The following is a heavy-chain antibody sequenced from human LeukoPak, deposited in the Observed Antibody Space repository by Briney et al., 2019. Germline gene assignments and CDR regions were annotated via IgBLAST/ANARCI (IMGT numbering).Heavy chain of an antibody. V-gene: IGHV4-61*02. J-gene: IGHJ4*02. CDR1: GGSISSGSYY. CDR3: ARDRGRYNWNYFDY. D-gene: IGHD1-20*01. Sequence: SEILSLTCTVSGGSISSGSYYWSWIRQPAGKGLEWIGRIYTSGSTNYNPSLKSRVTISVDTSKNQFSLKLSSVTAADTAVYYCARDRGRYNWNYFDYWGQGTLVTVSS. CDR2: IYTSGST.